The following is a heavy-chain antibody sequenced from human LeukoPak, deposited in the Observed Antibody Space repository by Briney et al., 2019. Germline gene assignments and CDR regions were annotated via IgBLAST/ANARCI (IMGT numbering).Heavy chain of an antibody. V-gene: IGHV3-30-3*01. Sequence: GGSLRLSCAASGFTFRNYVIHWVRQAPGKGLEWVAVTSSDLNVKLYADSVKGRFTISRDNSRNTLYLQMNSLRPEDTAIYYGAREGYYGSGSPPSLYFDYWGQGTLVTVSS. CDR3: AREGYYGSGSPPSLYFDY. CDR2: TSSDLNVK. CDR1: GFTFRNYV. D-gene: IGHD3-10*01. J-gene: IGHJ4*02.